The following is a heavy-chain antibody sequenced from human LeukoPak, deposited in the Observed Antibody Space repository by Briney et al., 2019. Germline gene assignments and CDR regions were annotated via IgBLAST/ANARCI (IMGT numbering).Heavy chain of an antibody. D-gene: IGHD1-26*01. CDR2: ISGSGGST. Sequence: PGGSLRLSCAASGFTFSSYGMSWVRQAPGKGLEWVSAISGSGGSTYYADSVKGRFTISRDNAKKSLYLQMNSLRVEDTAVYYCAREGYSPYWGQGTLVTVSS. V-gene: IGHV3-23*01. J-gene: IGHJ4*02. CDR3: AREGYSPY. CDR1: GFTFSSYG.